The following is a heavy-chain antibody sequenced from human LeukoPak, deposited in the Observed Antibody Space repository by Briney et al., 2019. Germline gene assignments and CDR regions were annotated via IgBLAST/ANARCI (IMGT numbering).Heavy chain of an antibody. CDR1: GFTFSSYG. V-gene: IGHV3-33*01. Sequence: PGRSLRLSCAASGFTFSSYGMHWVRQAPGEGLEWVAVIWYDGSNKYYADSVKGRFTISRDNSKNTLYLQMNSLRAEDTAVYYCALAVAGTWFDPWGQGTLVTVSS. CDR2: IWYDGSNK. J-gene: IGHJ5*02. CDR3: ALAVAGTWFDP. D-gene: IGHD6-19*01.